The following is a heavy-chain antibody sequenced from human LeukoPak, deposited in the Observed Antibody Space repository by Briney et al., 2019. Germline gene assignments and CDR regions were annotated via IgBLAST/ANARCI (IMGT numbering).Heavy chain of an antibody. CDR3: AREARVGGALQY. D-gene: IGHD1-26*01. CDR2: INPDGSIR. Sequence: TGGSLRLSCAASGLTLSTYWMHWVRQAPGKGLAWVARINPDGSIRTYANSVQGRVTISRDTAKDTLFLHMNSLRAEDTAVYYCAREARVGGALQYWGQGTPVTVSS. V-gene: IGHV3-74*03. CDR1: GLTLSTYW. J-gene: IGHJ4*02.